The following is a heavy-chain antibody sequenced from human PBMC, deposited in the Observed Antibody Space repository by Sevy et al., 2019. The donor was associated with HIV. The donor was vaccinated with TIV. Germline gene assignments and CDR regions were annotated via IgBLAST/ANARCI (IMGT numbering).Heavy chain of an antibody. J-gene: IGHJ3*01. CDR3: AKDIGPYGDAFDF. CDR1: GFTFTKYT. CDR2: ISSSGNYI. V-gene: IGHV3-21*01. D-gene: IGHD4-17*01. Sequence: GGSLRLSCVGSGFTFTKYTMHWVRQAPGKGLEWVSSISSSGNYINYADSLEGRFTVSRDNGKNSLYLQMNSLRAGDTGVYYCAKDIGPYGDAFDFWGQGTMVTVSS.